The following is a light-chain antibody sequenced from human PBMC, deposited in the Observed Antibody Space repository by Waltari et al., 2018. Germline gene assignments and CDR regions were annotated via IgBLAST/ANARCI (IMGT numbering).Light chain of an antibody. J-gene: IGKJ4*01. Sequence: ETVMTQSPATLSVSPGERATLSCRASQSVNSNLAWYQQKPGQAPRLLIYGASTRATGIPARFSGSGSGTEFTLTISSLQSEDFAVYYCHQYNDWPPLTFGGGTKVEIK. CDR2: GAS. V-gene: IGKV3-15*01. CDR3: HQYNDWPPLT. CDR1: QSVNSN.